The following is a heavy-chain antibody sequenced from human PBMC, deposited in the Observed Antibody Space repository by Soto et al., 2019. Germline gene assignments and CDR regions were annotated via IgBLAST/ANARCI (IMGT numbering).Heavy chain of an antibody. CDR3: ARQAID. CDR2: VYYSGST. Sequence: TLSLTCTVSGGSISSSNYYWSWFRQAPGKGLDWIGYVYYSGSTNYNPSLQSRVTISVDTSKNQFSLKLSSVTAADTAVYYCARQAIDWGQGTLVTVSS. CDR1: GGSISSSNYY. V-gene: IGHV4-61*05. J-gene: IGHJ4*02.